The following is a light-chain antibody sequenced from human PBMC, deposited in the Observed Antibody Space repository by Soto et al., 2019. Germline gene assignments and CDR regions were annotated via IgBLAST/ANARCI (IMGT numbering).Light chain of an antibody. V-gene: IGKV3-20*01. J-gene: IGKJ1*01. CDR2: GAS. Sequence: EIVLTHSPGTLSLSPGERATLSCRASQIVRSSSLAWYQQKPGQAPRLLIYGASSRATGIPDRFSGSGSGTDLSVTISRLEPVDFAVYCCQKYGSSPPRTFGQGTKVDIK. CDR1: QIVRSSS. CDR3: QKYGSSPPRT.